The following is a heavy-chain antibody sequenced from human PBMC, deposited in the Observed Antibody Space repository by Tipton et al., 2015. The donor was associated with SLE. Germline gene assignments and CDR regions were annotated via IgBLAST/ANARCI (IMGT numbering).Heavy chain of an antibody. CDR1: GYIFTGYY. Sequence: QVQLVQSGAEVKKPGASVKVSCKASGYIFTGYYLHWVRQAPGQGLEWMGWITPNSGDTNDAQKFQGRASTTRDTSINTVYMELRDLTYDDTAVYFCARGHWGPHDACDIWGQGTTVTVSS. V-gene: IGHV1-2*02. CDR2: ITPNSGDT. D-gene: IGHD7-27*01. J-gene: IGHJ3*02. CDR3: ARGHWGPHDACDI.